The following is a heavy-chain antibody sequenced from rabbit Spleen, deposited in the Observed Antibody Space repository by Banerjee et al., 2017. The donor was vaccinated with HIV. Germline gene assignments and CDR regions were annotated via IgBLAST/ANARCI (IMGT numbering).Heavy chain of an antibody. J-gene: IGHJ4*01. Sequence: QEQLVESGGGLVQPEGSLTLTCKAAGFDFSSSYYMCWVRQAPGKGPEWIACIYIGDGSTYYATWVNGRFTTSRSTSLNTVTLQMTSLTAADTATYFCARDIGYDDYSEKGYFNLWGPGTLVTVS. V-gene: IGHV1S47*01. CDR1: GFDFSSSYY. CDR2: IYIGDGST. D-gene: IGHD2-1*01. CDR3: ARDIGYDDYSEKGYFNL.